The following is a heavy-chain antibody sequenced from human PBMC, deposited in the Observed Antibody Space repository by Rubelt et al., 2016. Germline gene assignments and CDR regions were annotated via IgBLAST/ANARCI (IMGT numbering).Heavy chain of an antibody. CDR2: IQTDESRT. CDR1: GFIFSSYW. J-gene: IGHJ4*02. CDR3: ARGGPSGSIDF. D-gene: IGHD3-22*01. Sequence: GGSLGLSCAASGFIFSSYWMYWVRQVPGKGLVWVSHIQTDESRTTYADSVKGRFTISRDNAKNTLFLQMHSLTADDTAVYYCARGGPSGSIDFWGQGILVIVSS. V-gene: IGHV3-74*03.